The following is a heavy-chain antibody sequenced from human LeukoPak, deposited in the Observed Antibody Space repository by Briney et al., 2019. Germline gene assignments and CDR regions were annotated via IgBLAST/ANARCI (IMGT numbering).Heavy chain of an antibody. V-gene: IGHV3-30*02. CDR3: AKNPRTSYNWNDYGYYFDY. CDR1: GFTFDTYN. J-gene: IGHJ4*02. D-gene: IGHD1-20*01. Sequence: GGSLRLSCAASGFTFDTYNFNWVRQAPGKGLEWVAFIRYDGSNKYYADSVKGRFTISRDNSKNTLYLQMNSLRAEDTAVYYCAKNPRTSYNWNDYGYYFDYWGQGTLVTVSS. CDR2: IRYDGSNK.